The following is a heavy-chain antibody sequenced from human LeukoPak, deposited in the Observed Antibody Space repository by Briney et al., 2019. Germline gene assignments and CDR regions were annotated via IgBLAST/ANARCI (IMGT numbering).Heavy chain of an antibody. V-gene: IGHV3-66*02. CDR1: GFTFSSYS. D-gene: IGHD2-2*01. Sequence: PGGSLRLSCAASGFTFSSYSMNWVRQAPGKGLEWVSVIYSGGSTYYADSVKGRFTISRDNSKNTLYLQMNSLRAEDTAVYYCARDIGYCSSTSCYGGIVGYFDYWGQGTLVTVSS. J-gene: IGHJ4*02. CDR3: ARDIGYCSSTSCYGGIVGYFDY. CDR2: IYSGGST.